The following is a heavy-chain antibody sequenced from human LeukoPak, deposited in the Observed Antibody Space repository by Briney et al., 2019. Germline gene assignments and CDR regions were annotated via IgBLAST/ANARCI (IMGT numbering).Heavy chain of an antibody. J-gene: IGHJ6*03. D-gene: IGHD6-19*01. CDR3: ARDVAVAGPYYYYYYMDV. Sequence: SETLSLTCTVSGGSINSYYWSWIRQPAGKGLEWIGRIYTSGSTNYNPSLKSRVTISVDTSKNQFSLKLSSVTAADTAVYYCARDVAVAGPYYYYYYMDVWGKGTTVTISS. CDR1: GGSINSYY. V-gene: IGHV4-4*07. CDR2: IYTSGST.